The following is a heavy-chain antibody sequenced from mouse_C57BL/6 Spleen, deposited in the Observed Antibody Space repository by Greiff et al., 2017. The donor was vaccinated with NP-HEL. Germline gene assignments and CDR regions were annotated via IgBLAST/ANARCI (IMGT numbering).Heavy chain of an antibody. CDR2: ISSGGDYI. CDR3: TRVPYGYYAMDY. CDR1: GFTFSSYA. V-gene: IGHV5-9-1*02. D-gene: IGHD1-1*02. Sequence: EVHLVESGEGLVKPGGSLKLSCAASGFTFSSYAMSWVRQTPEKRLEWVAYISSGGDYIYYADTVKGRFTISRDNARNTLYLQMSSLKSEDTAMYYCTRVPYGYYAMDYWGQGTSVTVSS. J-gene: IGHJ4*01.